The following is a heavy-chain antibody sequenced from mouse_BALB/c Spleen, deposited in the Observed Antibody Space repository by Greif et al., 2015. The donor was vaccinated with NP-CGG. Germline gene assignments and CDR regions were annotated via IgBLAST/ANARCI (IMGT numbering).Heavy chain of an antibody. V-gene: IGHV14-3*02. Sequence: EVMLVESGAELVKPGASVKLSCTASGFNMKDTYLHGVKQRPEQGLEWIGRIDPANGNTKYDSKFQGKATITADTSSNTAYLQLSSLTSEDTAVCYCAMGLPLPRYFDVWPAVTTLTLSS. D-gene: IGHD1-2*01. CDR1: GFNMKDTY. CDR2: IDPANGNT. J-gene: IGHJ1*01. CDR3: AMGLPLPRYFDV.